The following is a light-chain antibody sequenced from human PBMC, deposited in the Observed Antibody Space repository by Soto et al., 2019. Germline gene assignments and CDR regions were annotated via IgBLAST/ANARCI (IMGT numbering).Light chain of an antibody. CDR2: AAS. V-gene: IGKV1-39*01. J-gene: IGKJ2*01. Sequence: DIQMTQSPSSLSASVGDRVTLTCRASQSINTFLNWYQQKPGKAPQLLIYAASSLRSGVPSRFSGSRSGSDFTLTISNLQPEDFVTFICQQSYSPPYTFGQWTKLEIK. CDR1: QSINTF. CDR3: QQSYSPPYT.